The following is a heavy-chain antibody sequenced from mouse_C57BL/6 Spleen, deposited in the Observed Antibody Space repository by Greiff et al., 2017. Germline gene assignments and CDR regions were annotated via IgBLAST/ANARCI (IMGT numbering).Heavy chain of an antibody. V-gene: IGHV5-9*01. Sequence: EVKVEESGGGLVKPGGSLKLSCAASGFTFSSYTMSWVRQTPEKRLEWVATISGGGGNTYYPDSVKGRFTISRDNAKNTLYLQMSSLRSEDTALYYCARHEEGAMDYWGQGTSVTVSS. J-gene: IGHJ4*01. CDR1: GFTFSSYT. CDR3: ARHEEGAMDY. CDR2: ISGGGGNT.